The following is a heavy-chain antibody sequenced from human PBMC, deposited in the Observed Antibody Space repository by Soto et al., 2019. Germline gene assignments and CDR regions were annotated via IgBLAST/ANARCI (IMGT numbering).Heavy chain of an antibody. CDR1: GYTFTSYA. J-gene: IGHJ5*02. CDR3: ARLPREGPSRSKSNWFDP. V-gene: IGHV1-3*01. D-gene: IGHD2-2*01. Sequence: ASVKVSCKASGYTFTSYAMHWVRQAPGQRLEWMGWINAGNGNTKYSQKFQGRVTITRDTSASTAYMELSSLRSEDTAVYCCARLPREGPSRSKSNWFDPWGQGPLVTVSS. CDR2: INAGNGNT.